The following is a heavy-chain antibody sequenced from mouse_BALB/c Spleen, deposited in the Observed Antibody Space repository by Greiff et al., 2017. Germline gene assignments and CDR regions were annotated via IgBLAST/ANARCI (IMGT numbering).Heavy chain of an antibody. CDR3: ARDYYGSVDY. Sequence: VQLKESGAELVKPGASVKLSCTASGFNIKDTYMHWVKQRPEQGLEWIGRIDPANGNTKYDPKFPGKATITADTSSNTAYLQLSSLTSEDTAVYYCARDYYGSVDYWGQGTTLTVSS. V-gene: IGHV14-3*02. CDR1: GFNIKDTY. J-gene: IGHJ2*01. CDR2: IDPANGNT. D-gene: IGHD1-1*01.